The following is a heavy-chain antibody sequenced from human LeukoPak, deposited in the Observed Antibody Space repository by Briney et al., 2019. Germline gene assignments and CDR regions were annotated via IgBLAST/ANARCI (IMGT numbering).Heavy chain of an antibody. J-gene: IGHJ5*02. Sequence: SETLSLTCAVSGYSINSAYYWGWIRPPPGKRLEWIASMNHSGITSYNSSVMSRATISVDTSKNQFSLKLNSVTAADTSVYYCARLTPGKNWFDPWGHGTLVTVSS. CDR2: MNHSGIT. CDR3: ARLTPGKNWFDP. V-gene: IGHV4-38-2*01. CDR1: GYSINSAYY. D-gene: IGHD3-10*01.